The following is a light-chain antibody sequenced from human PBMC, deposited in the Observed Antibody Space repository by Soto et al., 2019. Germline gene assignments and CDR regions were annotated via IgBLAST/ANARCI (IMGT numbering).Light chain of an antibody. J-gene: IGLJ1*01. CDR2: EVT. Sequence: QSALTQPPSASGFPGQSVTISRTGTSSDVGYYDYVSWYQQHPGKAPKLVIYEVTKRPSGVPDRVSASKSGNTASLTVSGLRAEDEADYYCSSYAGSNNFVFGSGTKLTVL. V-gene: IGLV2-8*01. CDR1: SSDVGYYDY. CDR3: SSYAGSNNFV.